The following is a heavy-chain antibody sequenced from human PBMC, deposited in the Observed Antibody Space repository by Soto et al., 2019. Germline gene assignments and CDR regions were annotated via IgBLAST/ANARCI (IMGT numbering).Heavy chain of an antibody. CDR2: IIPIFGTA. CDR1: GGTFSSYA. Sequence: SVKVSCKASGGTFSSYAISWVRQAPGQGLEWMGGIIPIFGTANYAQKFQGRVTITADESTSTAYMELSSLRSEDTAVYYCARVSEMATIRGDFDYWGQGTLVTVSS. D-gene: IGHD5-12*01. J-gene: IGHJ4*02. CDR3: ARVSEMATIRGDFDY. V-gene: IGHV1-69*13.